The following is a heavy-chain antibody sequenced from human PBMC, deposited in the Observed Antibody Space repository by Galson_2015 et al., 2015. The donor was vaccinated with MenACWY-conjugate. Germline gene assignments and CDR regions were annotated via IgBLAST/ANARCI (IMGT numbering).Heavy chain of an antibody. J-gene: IGHJ6*03. CDR1: GFTFTGYE. V-gene: IGHV3-48*03. D-gene: IGHD5-18*01. Sequence: SLRLPCAVSGFTFTGYEFNWVRQAPGKGLEWLSYISKSGSPIYYADSVKGRFTISRDNTKKSLFLQMNSLTAGDPAVYYCARVATWIHQYYYYMDVWGKGTTVTVSS. CDR2: ISKSGSPI. CDR3: ARVATWIHQYYYYMDV.